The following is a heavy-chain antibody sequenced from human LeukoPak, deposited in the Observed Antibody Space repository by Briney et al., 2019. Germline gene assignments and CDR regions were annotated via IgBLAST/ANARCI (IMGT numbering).Heavy chain of an antibody. CDR3: ASLKNYYDSSGYLVTDAFDI. CDR1: GGTFSNYA. Sequence: GASVKVSCKASGGTFSNYAISWVRQAPGQGLEWMGGIIPFFGTADYAQKFQGRVTITADESTSTAYMEMSSLRSEDTAVYYCASLKNYYDSSGYLVTDAFDIWGQGTMVTVSS. CDR2: IIPFFGTA. J-gene: IGHJ3*02. V-gene: IGHV1-69*13. D-gene: IGHD3-22*01.